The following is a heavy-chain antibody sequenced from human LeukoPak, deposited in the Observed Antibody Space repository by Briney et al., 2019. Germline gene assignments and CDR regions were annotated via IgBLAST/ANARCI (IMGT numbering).Heavy chain of an antibody. CDR3: ARAVYSSRWYVHYYYYYMDV. V-gene: IGHV3-7*01. CDR2: IKQDGSEK. CDR1: GSTFSGYW. D-gene: IGHD6-13*01. J-gene: IGHJ6*03. Sequence: GGSLRLSCAASGSTFSGYWMSWVRQAPGKGLEWVANIKQDGSEKYYVDSVKGRFTISRDNAKNSLYLQMNSLRAEDTAVYYCARAVYSSRWYVHYYYYYMDVWGKGTTVTISS.